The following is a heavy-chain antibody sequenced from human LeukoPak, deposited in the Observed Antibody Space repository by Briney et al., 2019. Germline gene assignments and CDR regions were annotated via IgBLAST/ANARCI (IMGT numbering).Heavy chain of an antibody. CDR1: GLSISPFY. CDR3: AELGITMIGGV. V-gene: IGHV3-11*04. D-gene: IGHD3-10*02. Sequence: PGGSLRLSCAASGLSISPFYMTWIRQTPGKGLEWISHINGGATTIHYADSVKGRFTISRDNAKNSLYLQMNSLRAEDTAVYYCAELGITMIGGVWGKGTTVTISS. CDR2: INGGATTI. J-gene: IGHJ6*04.